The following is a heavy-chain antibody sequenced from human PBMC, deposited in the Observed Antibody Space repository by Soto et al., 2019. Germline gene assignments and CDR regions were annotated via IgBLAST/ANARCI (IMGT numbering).Heavy chain of an antibody. V-gene: IGHV1-18*01. CDR2: ISAYNGNT. CDR1: GYTFTSYG. D-gene: IGHD3-22*01. J-gene: IGHJ4*02. CDR3: ARDGTYYYDSSGYYPHAY. Sequence: GASVKVSCKASGYTFTSYGISWVRQAPGQGLEWMGWISAYNGNTNYAQKLQGRVTMTTDTSTSTAYMELRSLRSDDTAVYYCARDGTYYYDSSGYYPHAYWGQGTLVTVSS.